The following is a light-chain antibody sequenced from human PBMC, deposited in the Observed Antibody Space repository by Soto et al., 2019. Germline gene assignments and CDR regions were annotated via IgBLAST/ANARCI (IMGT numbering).Light chain of an antibody. CDR3: QQRSNWPPT. Sequence: EIVMTQSPATLSVSPGERATPSCRASQSVSSNLAWYQQKPGQAPRLLIYGASNRATGIPARFSGSGSGTDLTITISSLEPEDCAVYYCQQRSNWPPTFGPGTKVDI. V-gene: IGKV3-11*01. J-gene: IGKJ3*01. CDR1: QSVSSN. CDR2: GAS.